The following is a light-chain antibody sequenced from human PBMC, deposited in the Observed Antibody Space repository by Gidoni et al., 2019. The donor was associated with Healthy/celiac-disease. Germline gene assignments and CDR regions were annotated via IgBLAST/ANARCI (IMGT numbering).Light chain of an antibody. V-gene: IGKV3-20*01. CDR2: GAT. CDR3: QQYGSSPLFT. Sequence: IVLTQSPGTLSLSPGERATLSCRASQSVSSSYLAWYQQKPGQAPRLLIYGATSRATGIPDRFSGSGSGTDFTLTISRLEPEDFAVYYCQQYGSSPLFTFGPGTKVDIK. J-gene: IGKJ3*01. CDR1: QSVSSSY.